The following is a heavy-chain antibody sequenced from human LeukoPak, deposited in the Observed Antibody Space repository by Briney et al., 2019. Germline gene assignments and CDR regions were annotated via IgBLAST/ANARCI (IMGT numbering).Heavy chain of an antibody. J-gene: IGHJ4*02. CDR2: INPDGSGT. CDR1: GFTFRTYS. Sequence: GGSLRLSCAASGFTFRTYSMYWVRQAPGKGLVWVSAINPDGSGTWYADSVKGRFTISRDNAKNTLYLQMNSLGVEDTAVYYCAKLVRSTTTDDYWGQGALVTVSS. V-gene: IGHV3-74*01. CDR3: AKLVRSTTTDDY. D-gene: IGHD1-1*01.